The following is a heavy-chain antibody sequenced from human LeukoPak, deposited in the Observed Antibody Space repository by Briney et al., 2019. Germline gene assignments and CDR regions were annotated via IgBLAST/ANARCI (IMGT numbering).Heavy chain of an antibody. J-gene: IGHJ5*02. D-gene: IGHD3-3*01. Sequence: PSETLSLTCAVYGGSFSGYYWSWIRQPPGKGLEWIGEINHSGSTNYNPSLKSRVTISVDTSKNQFSLKLSSVTAADTAVYYCARGFLYYDFWSGYRNWFDPWGQGTLVTVSS. CDR2: INHSGST. V-gene: IGHV4-34*01. CDR1: GGSFSGYY. CDR3: ARGFLYYDFWSGYRNWFDP.